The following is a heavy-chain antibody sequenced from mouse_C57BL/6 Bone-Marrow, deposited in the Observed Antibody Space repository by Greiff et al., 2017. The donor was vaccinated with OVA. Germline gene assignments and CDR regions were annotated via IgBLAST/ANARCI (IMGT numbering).Heavy chain of an antibody. V-gene: IGHV2-4*01. Sequence: QVQLKESGPGLVQPSQSLSFTCTVSGFSLTSYGVHWVRQPPGKGLEWVGVIWSGGSTDYNAAFISRLSISKDNSKSQVFFKMNSLQADDTAIYYCAKPNLNYGSFDYWGQGTTLTVSS. CDR3: AKPNLNYGSFDY. CDR1: GFSLTSYG. CDR2: IWSGGST. J-gene: IGHJ2*01. D-gene: IGHD1-1*01.